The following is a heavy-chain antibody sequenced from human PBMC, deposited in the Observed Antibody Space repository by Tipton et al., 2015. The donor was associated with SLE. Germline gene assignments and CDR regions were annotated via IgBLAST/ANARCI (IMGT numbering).Heavy chain of an antibody. D-gene: IGHD6-19*01. CDR3: AREKENTGWFWLNAFDV. CDR1: GGSISDYS. J-gene: IGHJ3*01. CDR2: IYSSGST. V-gene: IGHV4-4*08. Sequence: TLSLTCTVSGGSISDYSWNWIRQPPGKALEWIGYIYSSGSTNYNPSLKGRLSMSVDTSKAHFSLNLNAVTAADTAIYYCAREKENTGWFWLNAFDVWGRGTLVTVST.